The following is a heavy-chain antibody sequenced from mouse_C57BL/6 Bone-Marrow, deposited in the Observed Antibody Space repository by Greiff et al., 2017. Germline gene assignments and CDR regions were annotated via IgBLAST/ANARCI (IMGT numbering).Heavy chain of an antibody. CDR1: GYTFTNYW. J-gene: IGHJ4*01. D-gene: IGHD2-10*02. CDR3: AREGPRRRAMDY. Sequence: VQGVESGAELVRPGTSVKMSCKASGYTFTNYWIGWAKQRPGHGLEWIGDIYPGGGYTNYNEKFKGKATLTADKSSSTAYMQFSSLTSEDSAIYYCAREGPRRRAMDYWGQGTSVTVSS. CDR2: IYPGGGYT. V-gene: IGHV1-63*01.